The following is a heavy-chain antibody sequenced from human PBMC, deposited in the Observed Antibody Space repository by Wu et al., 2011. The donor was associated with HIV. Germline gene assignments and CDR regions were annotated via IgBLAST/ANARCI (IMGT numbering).Heavy chain of an antibody. Sequence: QVQLVQSGAEVKKPGSSVKVSCKASGGSFRTFAINWVRQAPGEGLEWMGRIIPIVEKPKYAQKFQGRVTITADESTSTAYMELTSLRSDDTAVYYCAGPRGYSYGSFDYWGQGTLVTVS. CDR1: GGSFRTFA. V-gene: IGHV1-69*11. J-gene: IGHJ4*02. D-gene: IGHD5-18*01. CDR3: AGPRGYSYGSFDY. CDR2: IIPIVEKP.